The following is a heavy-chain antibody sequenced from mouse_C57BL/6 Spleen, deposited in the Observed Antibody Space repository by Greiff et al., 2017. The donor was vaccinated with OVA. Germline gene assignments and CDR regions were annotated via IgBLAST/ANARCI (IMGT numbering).Heavy chain of an antibody. Sequence: VQLQQSGTVLARPGASVKMSCKTSGYTFTSYWMHWVKQRPGQGLEWIGAIYPGNSDTSYNQKFKGKAKLTAVTSASTAYMELSSLTNEDSAVYYCTRSLFITTEGFAYWGQGTLVTVSA. CDR2: IYPGNSDT. CDR3: TRSLFITTEGFAY. J-gene: IGHJ3*01. CDR1: GYTFTSYW. D-gene: IGHD1-1*01. V-gene: IGHV1-5*01.